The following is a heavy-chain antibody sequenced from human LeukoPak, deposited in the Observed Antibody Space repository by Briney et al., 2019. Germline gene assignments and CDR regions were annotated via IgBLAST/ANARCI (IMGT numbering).Heavy chain of an antibody. V-gene: IGHV3-9*03. Sequence: GGSLRLSCAASGFTFDDYAMHWVRHAPGKGLEWVSGISWNSGSIGYADSVKGRFTISRDNAKNSLYLQMNSLRAEDMALYYCAKGGDDILTGSFDYWGQGTLVTVSS. CDR3: AKGGDDILTGSFDY. D-gene: IGHD3-9*01. J-gene: IGHJ4*02. CDR2: ISWNSGSI. CDR1: GFTFDDYA.